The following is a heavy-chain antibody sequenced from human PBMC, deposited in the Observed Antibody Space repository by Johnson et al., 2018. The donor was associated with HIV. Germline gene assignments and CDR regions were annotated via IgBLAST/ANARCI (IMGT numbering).Heavy chain of an antibody. D-gene: IGHD4-17*01. CDR1: GFTFSSYA. J-gene: IGHJ3*02. CDR3: ATLTVRSRAFDI. CDR2: INWNGDTT. Sequence: VQLVESGGGLVQPGGSLRLSCAASGFTFSSYAMHWVRQGPGKGLEWISGINWNGDTTTYADSVKGRFTVSRDNAKTSLYLQLNGLRAEDTALYYCATLTVRSRAFDIWGQGTLVTVSS. V-gene: IGHV3-20*04.